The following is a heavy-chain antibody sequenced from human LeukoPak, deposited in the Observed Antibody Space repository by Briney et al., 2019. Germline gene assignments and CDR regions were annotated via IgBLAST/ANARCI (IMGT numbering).Heavy chain of an antibody. J-gene: IGHJ5*02. CDR2: IKQDGSEK. D-gene: IGHD6-13*01. V-gene: IGHV3-7*01. CDR3: ARFHSSSWYNWFDP. Sequence: GRSLRLSCSVSGFTFSSYALSWVRQAPGKGLEWVANIKQDGSEKYYVDSVKGRFTISRDNAKNSLYLQMNSLRAEDTAVYYCARFHSSSWYNWFDPWGQGTLVTVSS. CDR1: GFTFSSYA.